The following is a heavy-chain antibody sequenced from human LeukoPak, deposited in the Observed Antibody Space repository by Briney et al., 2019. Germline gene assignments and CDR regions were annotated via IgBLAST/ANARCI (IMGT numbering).Heavy chain of an antibody. Sequence: ASVKVSCKASGGTFSSYAISWVRQAPGQGLEWMGGIIPIFGTANYAQKFRGRVTITADESTSTAYMELSSLRSEDTAVYYCARSPLQHYYDSSGYYYNWGQGTLVTVSS. V-gene: IGHV1-69*13. D-gene: IGHD3-22*01. CDR3: ARSPLQHYYDSSGYYYN. CDR1: GGTFSSYA. CDR2: IIPIFGTA. J-gene: IGHJ4*02.